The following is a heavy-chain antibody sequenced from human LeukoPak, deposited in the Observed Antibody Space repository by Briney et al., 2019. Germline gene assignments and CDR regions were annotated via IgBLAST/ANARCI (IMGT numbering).Heavy chain of an antibody. D-gene: IGHD3-3*01. J-gene: IGHJ4*02. CDR2: IYYTGHI. V-gene: IGHV4-39*07. Sequence: SSETLSLTCTVSGDSISSTNYYWGWIRQPPGKGLEWIGNIYYTGHIYYNPSLKSRVTISVDTSKNHFSLKLTSVTAADTAVYYCASGPGYDFWTGYLNFWGQGALVTVSS. CDR3: ASGPGYDFWTGYLNF. CDR1: GDSISSTNYY.